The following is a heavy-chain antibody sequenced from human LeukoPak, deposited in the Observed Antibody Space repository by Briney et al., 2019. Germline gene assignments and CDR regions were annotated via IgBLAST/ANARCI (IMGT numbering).Heavy chain of an antibody. Sequence: GESLKISCKGSGYSFPIYWIGWVRQMPGKGLEWMGIIYPGDSDTRYNPAFQGQVTISADKSISTAYLQWSGLQASDTAIYYCARRDYRDSYFFDYWGHGTLVTVSS. CDR1: GYSFPIYW. J-gene: IGHJ4*01. CDR3: ARRDYRDSYFFDY. CDR2: IYPGDSDT. V-gene: IGHV5-51*01. D-gene: IGHD2-21*01.